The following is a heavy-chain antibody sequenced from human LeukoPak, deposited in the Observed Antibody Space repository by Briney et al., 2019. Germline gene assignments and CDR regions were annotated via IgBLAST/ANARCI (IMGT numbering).Heavy chain of an antibody. D-gene: IGHD6-19*01. CDR2: IYYSGST. Sequence: SETLSLTCTVSGGSISRSTYYWSWIRQPPGKGLEWIGYIYYSGSTNYNPSLKSRVTISVDTSKNQFSLKLSPVTAADTAVYYCARVSGGWYYNWFDPWGQGTLVTVSS. V-gene: IGHV4-61*05. CDR1: GGSISRSTYY. J-gene: IGHJ5*02. CDR3: ARVSGGWYYNWFDP.